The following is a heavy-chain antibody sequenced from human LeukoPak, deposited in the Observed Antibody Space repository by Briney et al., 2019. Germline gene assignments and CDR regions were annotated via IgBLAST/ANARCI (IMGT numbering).Heavy chain of an antibody. D-gene: IGHD3-10*01. CDR3: ASYGSGSYRFDP. J-gene: IGHJ5*02. V-gene: IGHV4-30-4*01. Sequence: SETLSLTCTVSGGSISSGDYYWSRIRQPPGKGLEWIGYIYYSGSTYYSPSLKSRVTISVDTSKNQFSLKLSSVTAADTAVYYCASYGSGSYRFDPWGQGTLVTVSS. CDR1: GGSISSGDYY. CDR2: IYYSGST.